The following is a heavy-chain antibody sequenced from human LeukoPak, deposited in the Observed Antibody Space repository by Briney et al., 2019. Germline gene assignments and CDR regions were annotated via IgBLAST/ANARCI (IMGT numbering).Heavy chain of an antibody. V-gene: IGHV3-7*01. CDR1: GFIFSNYW. J-gene: IGHJ4*02. D-gene: IGHD5-12*01. Sequence: GGSLRLSCTASGFIFSNYWMTWVRQAPGKGLEWVAQINQDGSKEYYIDSVKARFGISSDNARNSLSLQMNSLRAEDTAVYYCVRDGGVSGYHLLDYWGQGRLVGVSS. CDR3: VRDGGVSGYHLLDY. CDR2: INQDGSKE.